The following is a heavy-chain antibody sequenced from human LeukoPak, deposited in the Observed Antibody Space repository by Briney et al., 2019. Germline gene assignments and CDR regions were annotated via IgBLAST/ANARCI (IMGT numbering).Heavy chain of an antibody. V-gene: IGHV3-7*01. D-gene: IGHD4-17*01. CDR3: VRLFGGVTTFDY. CDR1: GFTFSAYW. CDR2: INPDGSGT. Sequence: PGGSLRLSCAASGFTFSAYWMSWVRQGPGKGLDGVASINPDGSGTRYVDSVRGRFTISRDNAQNSLYLHMSSLSAEDTAVYYCVRLFGGVTTFDYWGQGTLITVSS. J-gene: IGHJ4*02.